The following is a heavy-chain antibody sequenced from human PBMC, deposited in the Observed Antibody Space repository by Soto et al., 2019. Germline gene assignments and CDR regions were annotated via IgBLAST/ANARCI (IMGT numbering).Heavy chain of an antibody. J-gene: IGHJ6*02. CDR1: GGTFSRYA. CDR2: IIPIFGTA. D-gene: IGHD6-13*01. V-gene: IGHV1-69*13. CDR3: ATDSSSWYENGMDV. Sequence: SVKVSCKASGGTFSRYAISWVRQAPGQGLEWMGGIIPIFGTANYAQKFQGRVTITADESTSTAYMELSSLRSEDTAVYYCATDSSSWYENGMDVWGQGTTVTVSS.